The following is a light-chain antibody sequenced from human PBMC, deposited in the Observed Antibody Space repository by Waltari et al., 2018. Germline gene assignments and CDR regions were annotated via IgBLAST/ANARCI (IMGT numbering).Light chain of an antibody. CDR1: NIGSYR. CDR2: YDS. CDR3: QVWHAAIDPGV. Sequence: SYVLTQPPSVSVAPGETARITYGGDNIGSYRAHWYQQNQGQAPVLVIFYDSDRPSGIPERFSGSNSGNTATLTISRVEAGDEANYYCQVWHAAIDPGVFGTGTEVTV. V-gene: IGLV3-21*04. J-gene: IGLJ1*01.